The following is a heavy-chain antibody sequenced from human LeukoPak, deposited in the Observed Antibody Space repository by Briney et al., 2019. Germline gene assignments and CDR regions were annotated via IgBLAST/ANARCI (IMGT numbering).Heavy chain of an antibody. CDR1: GGSISSYY. CDR2: IYYSGST. Sequence: SETLSLTCTVSGGSISSYYWSWIRQPPGKGLEWIGYIYYSGSTNYNPSLKSRVTISVDTPKNQFSLKLSSVTAADTAVYYCARDCSGGSCYADAFDIWGQGTMVTVSS. J-gene: IGHJ3*02. CDR3: ARDCSGGSCYADAFDI. V-gene: IGHV4-59*01. D-gene: IGHD2-15*01.